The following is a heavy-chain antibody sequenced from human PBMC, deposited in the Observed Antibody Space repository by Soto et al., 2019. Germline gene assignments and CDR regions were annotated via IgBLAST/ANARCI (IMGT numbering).Heavy chain of an antibody. CDR2: IYYSGST. J-gene: IGHJ6*03. CDR3: AIYYGDYDYYMDV. Sequence: SETLSLTCTVSGGSVSSGSYYWSWIRQPPGKGLEWIGYIYYSGSTNYNPSLKSRVTISVDTSKNQFSLKLSSVTAADTAVYYCAIYYGDYDYYMDVCGKGTTVTVSS. D-gene: IGHD4-17*01. CDR1: GGSVSSGSYY. V-gene: IGHV4-61*01.